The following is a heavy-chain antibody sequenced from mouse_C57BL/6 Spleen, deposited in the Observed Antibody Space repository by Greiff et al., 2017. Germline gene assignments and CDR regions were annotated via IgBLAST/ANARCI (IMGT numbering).Heavy chain of an antibody. V-gene: IGHV1-26*01. J-gene: IGHJ2*01. CDR2: INPNNGGT. D-gene: IGHD2-1*01. CDR3: TGGRMPRLLTY. Sequence: EVQLQQSGPELVKPGASVKISCKASGYTFTDYYMNWVKQSPGKSLEWIGDINPNNGGTSYNQKFKGKSTLTVDKSSSTAYLELRSLTSEDSAVFYWTGGRMPRLLTYGGKGTTLTVS. CDR1: GYTFTDYY.